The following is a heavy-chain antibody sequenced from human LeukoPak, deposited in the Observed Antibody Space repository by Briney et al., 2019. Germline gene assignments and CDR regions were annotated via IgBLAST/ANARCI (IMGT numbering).Heavy chain of an antibody. V-gene: IGHV3-53*01. Sequence: GGSLRLSCAASGFTVSSNYMSWVRQAPGKGLEWVSVIYSGGSTYYADSVKGRFTISRDNSKNTLYLQMNSLRAEDTAVYYCARGPTDWYLAYWGQGTLVTVSS. J-gene: IGHJ4*02. D-gene: IGHD3-9*01. CDR1: GFTVSSNY. CDR2: IYSGGST. CDR3: ARGPTDWYLAY.